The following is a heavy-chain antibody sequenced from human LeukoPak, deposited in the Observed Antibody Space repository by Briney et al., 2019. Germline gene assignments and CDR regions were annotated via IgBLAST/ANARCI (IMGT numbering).Heavy chain of an antibody. CDR1: GYTFTGYY. J-gene: IGHJ4*02. Sequence: ASVKVSCKASGYTFTGYYMHWVRQAPGQGLEWMGWINPNSGGTNYAQKFQGRVTMTRDTSISTAYMELSRLRSDDTAVYYCARGVYCSGGSCYPGYYFDYWGQGTLVTVSS. D-gene: IGHD2-15*01. CDR3: ARGVYCSGGSCYPGYYFDY. V-gene: IGHV1-2*02. CDR2: INPNSGGT.